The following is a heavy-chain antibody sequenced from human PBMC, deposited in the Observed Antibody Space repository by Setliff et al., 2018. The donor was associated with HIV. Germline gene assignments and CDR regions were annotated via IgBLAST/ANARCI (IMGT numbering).Heavy chain of an antibody. CDR2: IAPSSGGI. CDR1: GYTFTSYI. V-gene: IGHV1-46*01. J-gene: IGHJ4*02. Sequence: ASVKVSCKASGYTFTSYILHWVRQAAGQGLEWVGRIAPSSGGIHYAQKFQDRVTMTRDTSTSTAYMDLSRLRSEDTAVYYCAREFPGGTKGFDYWGQGTLVTVSS. CDR3: AREFPGGTKGFDY. D-gene: IGHD1-1*01.